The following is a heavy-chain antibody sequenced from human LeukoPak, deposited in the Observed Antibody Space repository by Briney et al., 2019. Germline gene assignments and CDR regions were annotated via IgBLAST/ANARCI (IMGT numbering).Heavy chain of an antibody. CDR1: GGSFSGYY. CDR3: ARLANYFDY. V-gene: IGHV4-34*01. Sequence: PSETLSLTCAVYGGSFSGYYWSWIRQPPGKGLEWIGEINHSGSTNYNPSLKSRVTISVDTSKNQFSLKLSSVTAADTAVYYCARLANYFDYWGQGTLVTVTS. CDR2: INHSGST. J-gene: IGHJ4*02.